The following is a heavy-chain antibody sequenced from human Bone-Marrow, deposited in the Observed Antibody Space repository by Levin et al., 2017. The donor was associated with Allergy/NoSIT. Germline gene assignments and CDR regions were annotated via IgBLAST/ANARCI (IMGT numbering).Heavy chain of an antibody. J-gene: IGHJ5*02. Sequence: PSETLSLTCAVSGGSISSSNWWSWVRQPPGKGLEWIGEIYHSGSTNYNPSLKSRVTISVDKSKNQFSLKLSSVTAADTAVYYCARRPGYSRGTVGWFDPWGQGTLVTVSS. CDR3: ARRPGYSRGTVGWFDP. V-gene: IGHV4-4*02. D-gene: IGHD6-13*01. CDR1: GGSISSSNW. CDR2: IYHSGST.